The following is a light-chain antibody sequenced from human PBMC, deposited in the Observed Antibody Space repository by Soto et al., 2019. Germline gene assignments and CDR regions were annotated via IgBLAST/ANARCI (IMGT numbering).Light chain of an antibody. CDR3: CSYARSSAYV. CDR1: SSDVGNYNL. CDR2: EVT. J-gene: IGLJ1*01. Sequence: QSALTHPPSVSGSPGQSITISCTGTSSDVGNYNLVSWYQHHPGKAPKLMIYEVTNRPSGVSDRFSGSKSGKTASLTISGLQTEDEADYYCCSYARSSAYVFGTGTKLTVL. V-gene: IGLV2-23*02.